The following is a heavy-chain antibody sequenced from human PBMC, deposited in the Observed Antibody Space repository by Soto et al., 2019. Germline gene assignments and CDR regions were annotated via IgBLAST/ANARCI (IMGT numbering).Heavy chain of an antibody. Sequence: PGESLKISCKVSGYSFTSYWISWVRQMPGKGLEWMGRIDPSDSYTNYSPSFQGHVTISADKSISTAYLQWSSLKASDTAMYYCATRGYCSSTSCYSGDYWGQGTLVTVYS. CDR1: GYSFTSYW. CDR3: ATRGYCSSTSCYSGDY. V-gene: IGHV5-10-1*01. D-gene: IGHD2-2*02. CDR2: IDPSDSYT. J-gene: IGHJ4*02.